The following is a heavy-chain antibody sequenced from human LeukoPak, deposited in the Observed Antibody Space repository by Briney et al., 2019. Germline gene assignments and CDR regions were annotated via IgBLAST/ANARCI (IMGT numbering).Heavy chain of an antibody. CDR3: ARGLTYYYDSSGFDAFDI. CDR1: GFTFSSYS. CDR2: ISSSSSYI. Sequence: GGSLRLSCAASGFTFSSYSMNWVRQAPGKGLEWVSSISSSSSYIYYADSVKGRFTISRDNAKNSLYLQMNSLRAEDTAVYYCARGLTYYYDSSGFDAFDIWGQGTMVTVSS. J-gene: IGHJ3*02. D-gene: IGHD3-22*01. V-gene: IGHV3-21*01.